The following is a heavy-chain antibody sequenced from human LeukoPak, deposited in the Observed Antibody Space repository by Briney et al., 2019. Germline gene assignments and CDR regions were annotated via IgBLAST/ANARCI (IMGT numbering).Heavy chain of an antibody. CDR1: GGSISSSSYY. CDR3: GSSSVVAATGFDL. V-gene: IGHV4-39*01. Sequence: SETLSLTCTVSGGSISSSSYYWGWIRQPPGKGLEWIGSIYYSGSTYYNPSLKSRVTISVDTSKNQFSLKLSSVTAADTAVYYCGSSSVVAATGFDLWGQGTLVTVSS. D-gene: IGHD2-15*01. J-gene: IGHJ5*02. CDR2: IYYSGST.